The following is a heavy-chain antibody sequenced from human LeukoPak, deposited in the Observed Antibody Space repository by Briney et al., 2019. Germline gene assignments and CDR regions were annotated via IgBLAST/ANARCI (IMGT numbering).Heavy chain of an antibody. CDR3: ARHNSGSSYLPHFDY. V-gene: IGHV4-30-4*01. CDR1: GGSISSGDYY. Sequence: PSETLSLTCTVSGGSISSGDYYWSWIRQPPGKGLEWIGYIYYSGSTYYNPSLKSRVTISVDTSKNQFSLKLSSVTAADTAVYYCARHNSGSSYLPHFDYWGQGTLVTVSS. D-gene: IGHD1-26*01. CDR2: IYYSGST. J-gene: IGHJ4*02.